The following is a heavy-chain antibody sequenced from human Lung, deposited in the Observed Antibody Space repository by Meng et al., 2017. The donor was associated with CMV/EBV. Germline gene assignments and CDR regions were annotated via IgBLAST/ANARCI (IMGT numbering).Heavy chain of an antibody. J-gene: IGHJ4*02. CDR3: AREVLGGSGSYYYDY. CDR2: ITPILGIA. CDR1: GGTFSTYT. D-gene: IGHD3-10*01. V-gene: IGHV1-69*04. Sequence: SVKVSXKASGGTFSTYTITWVRQAPGQGLEWMGRITPILGIANYARKFQDRAAITADKSTTTAYMELSSLRSEDTAVYYCAREVLGGSGSYYYDYWGQGTLVPVSS.